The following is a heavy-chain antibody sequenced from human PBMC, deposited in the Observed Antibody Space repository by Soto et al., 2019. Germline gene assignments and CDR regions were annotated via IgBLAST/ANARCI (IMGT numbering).Heavy chain of an antibody. CDR2: MEPSTGRT. Sequence: QVQLVQSGAEVREPGASVKVSCKASGYSFTSLDINWVRQTAGQGLEWRGWMEPSTGRTGYAQKFQGRVTMTRDTSINTAYMELTTLTSDDTAFYYCAGGVSAGVDYWGQGTLVIVSS. CDR3: AGGVSAGVDY. D-gene: IGHD1-26*01. CDR1: GYSFTSLD. J-gene: IGHJ4*02. V-gene: IGHV1-8*01.